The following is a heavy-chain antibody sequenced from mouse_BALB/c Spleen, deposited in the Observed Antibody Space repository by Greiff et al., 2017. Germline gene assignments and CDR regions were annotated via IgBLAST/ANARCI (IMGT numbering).Heavy chain of an antibody. Sequence: VKLMESGPGLVAPSQSLSISCTVSGFSLTSYGVSWVRQPPGKGLEWLGVICGDGSTNYHSALISRLSISRDNSKSQDYLKQNSLQTDDTATYYCAITYDPSTLVESFDVWGAGTTVTVSS. CDR3: AITYDPSTLVESFDV. D-gene: IGHD2-3*01. V-gene: IGHV2-3*01. CDR1: GFSLTSYG. J-gene: IGHJ1*01. CDR2: ICGDGST.